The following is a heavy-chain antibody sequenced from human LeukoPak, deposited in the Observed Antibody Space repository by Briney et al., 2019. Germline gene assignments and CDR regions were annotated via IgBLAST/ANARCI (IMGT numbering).Heavy chain of an antibody. CDR2: MNPNSGNT. V-gene: IGHV1-8*03. Sequence: GASVKVSCKASGYTFTSYGINWVRQATGQGLEWMGWMNPNSGNTGYAQKFQGRVTITRNTSISTAYMELSSLRSEDTAVYYCAREGKYCGGDCYYFDYWGQGTLVTVSS. CDR1: GYTFTSYG. CDR3: AREGKYCGGDCYYFDY. D-gene: IGHD2-21*01. J-gene: IGHJ4*02.